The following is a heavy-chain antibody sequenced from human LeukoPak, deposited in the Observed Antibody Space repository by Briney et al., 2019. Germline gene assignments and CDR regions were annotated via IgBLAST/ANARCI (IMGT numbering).Heavy chain of an antibody. CDR2: ISYDGSNK. CDR1: GFSFSSYA. D-gene: IGHD6-19*01. CDR3: ARVSRGDSVAGDY. Sequence: GGSLRLSCVASGFSFSSYAMHWVRQAPGKGLEWVAVISYDGSNKYYADSVKGRFTISRDNSKNTLYLQMNSLRAEDTAVYYCARVSRGDSVAGDYWGQGTLVTVSS. V-gene: IGHV3-30-3*01. J-gene: IGHJ4*02.